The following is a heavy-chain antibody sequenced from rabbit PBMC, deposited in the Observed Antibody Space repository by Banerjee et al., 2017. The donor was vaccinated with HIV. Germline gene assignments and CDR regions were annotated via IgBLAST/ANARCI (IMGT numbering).Heavy chain of an antibody. CDR2: IITSSGNT. CDR3: ARDGYGGYGYYYFNL. D-gene: IGHD8-1*01. V-gene: IGHV1S45*01. Sequence: QQQLEESGGGLVKPGGTLTLTCKASGIDFSSYYYMCWVRQAPGKGLELIACIITSSGNTYYASWAKGRFTISKTSSTTVTLQMTRLTAADTATYFCARDGYGGYGYYYFNLWGPGTLVTVS. J-gene: IGHJ4*01. CDR1: GIDFSSYYY.